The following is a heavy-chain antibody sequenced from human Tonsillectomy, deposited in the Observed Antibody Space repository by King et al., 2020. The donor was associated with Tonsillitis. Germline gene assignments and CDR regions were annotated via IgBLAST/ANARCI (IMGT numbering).Heavy chain of an antibody. CDR2: IGGSSSTI. CDR1: GFTFSSYS. V-gene: IGHV3-48*02. CDR3: ARFEYGDPLRRNYYYYYGMDV. D-gene: IGHD4-17*01. Sequence: VQLVESGGGLVQPGGSLRLSCAASGFTFSSYSMNWVRQAPGKGLEWVSYIGGSSSTIYYADSVKGRFTISRDNAKNSLYLQMNSLRDEDTAIYYCARFEYGDPLRRNYYYYYGMDVWGXGTTVTVSS. J-gene: IGHJ6*02.